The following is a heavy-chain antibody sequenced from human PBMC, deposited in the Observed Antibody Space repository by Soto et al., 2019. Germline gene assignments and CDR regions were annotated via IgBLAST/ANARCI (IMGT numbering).Heavy chain of an antibody. CDR2: INSDGSCV. CDR1: GVPCITSW. Sequence: LRLSGEGSGVPCITSWMHWVRQTPGKEMVWVSRINSDGSCVSYTDSVKGRFTISRDNAKNTQYLEMNSLTAEETAVYDCARASSLFLVMGFWGQGTQVTVSS. J-gene: IGHJ4*03. V-gene: IGHV3-74*01. CDR3: ARASSLFLVMGF. D-gene: IGHD3-16*02.